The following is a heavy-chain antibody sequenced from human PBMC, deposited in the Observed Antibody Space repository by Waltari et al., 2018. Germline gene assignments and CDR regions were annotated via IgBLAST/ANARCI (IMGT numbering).Heavy chain of an antibody. CDR2: IYYSGST. J-gene: IGHJ3*02. CDR1: GGSISSHY. D-gene: IGHD1-26*01. CDR3: ARDRRGATVASGGDAFDI. V-gene: IGHV4-59*11. Sequence: QVQLQESGPGLVKPSETLSLTCPVSGGSISSHYWSWIRQPPGKGLEWIGYIYYSGSTNYNPSLKSRVTISVDTSKNQFSLKLSSVTAADTAVYYCARDRRGATVASGGDAFDIWGQGTMVTVSS.